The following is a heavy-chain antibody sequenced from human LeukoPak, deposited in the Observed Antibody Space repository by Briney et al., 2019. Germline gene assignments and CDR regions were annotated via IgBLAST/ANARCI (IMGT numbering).Heavy chain of an antibody. CDR2: IYTSGST. V-gene: IGHV4-61*02. J-gene: IGHJ3*02. CDR3: ARVPTSGGDFWSGYYRHAFDI. Sequence: SQTLSLTCTVSGGSISSGSYYWSWIRQPAGKGLEWIGRIYTSGSTNYNPSLKSRVTISVDTSKNQFSLKLSSVTAADTAVYYCARVPTSGGDFWSGYYRHAFDIWGQGTMVTVSS. CDR1: GGSISSGSYY. D-gene: IGHD3-3*01.